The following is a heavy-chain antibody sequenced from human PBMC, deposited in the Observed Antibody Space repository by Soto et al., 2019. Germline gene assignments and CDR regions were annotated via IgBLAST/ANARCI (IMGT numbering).Heavy chain of an antibody. V-gene: IGHV3-74*01. J-gene: IGHJ6*03. CDR3: ARGDCVGGPCYSLAGSFYYYMDV. D-gene: IGHD2-15*01. CDR2: INSDGSVS. Sequence: EVQLVESGGGLVQPGGSLRLSCAASGFTFSNYWMYWVRQAPGKGLVWVSRINSDGSVSSYADSVKGRLTISRDNVKNTLYLQMDSLRAEDTAVSYCARGDCVGGPCYSLAGSFYYYMDVWGKGTTVTVFS. CDR1: GFTFSNYW.